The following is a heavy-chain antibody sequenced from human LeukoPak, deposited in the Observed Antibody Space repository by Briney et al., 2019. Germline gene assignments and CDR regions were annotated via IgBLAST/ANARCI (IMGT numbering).Heavy chain of an antibody. D-gene: IGHD6-6*01. CDR1: GGSINSYY. Sequence: PSETLSLTCTVSGGSINSYYWSWIRQPAGKGLEWIGRIYTSGSTNYNPSLKSRVTMSVDTSKNQFSLKLSSVTAADTAVYYCARDVITVFSTSPWRGFDYWGQGTLVIVSS. CDR2: IYTSGST. J-gene: IGHJ4*02. CDR3: ARDVITVFSTSPWRGFDY. V-gene: IGHV4-4*07.